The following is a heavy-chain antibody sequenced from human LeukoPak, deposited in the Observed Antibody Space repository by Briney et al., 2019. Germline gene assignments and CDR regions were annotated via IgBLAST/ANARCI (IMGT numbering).Heavy chain of an antibody. CDR1: GGSISSHY. CDR2: IYYSGST. J-gene: IGHJ6*03. CDR3: ARGFRVVVPAASHYYYYYMDV. D-gene: IGHD2-2*01. Sequence: SETLSLTCTVSGGSISSHYWSWIRQPPGKGLEWIGYIYYSGSTNYNPSLKSRVTISVDTSKNQFSLKLSSVTAADTAVYYCARGFRVVVPAASHYYYYYMDVWGKGTTVTVSS. V-gene: IGHV4-59*11.